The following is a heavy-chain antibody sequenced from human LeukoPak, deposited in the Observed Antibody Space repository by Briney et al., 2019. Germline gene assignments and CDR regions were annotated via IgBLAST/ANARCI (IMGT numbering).Heavy chain of an antibody. J-gene: IGHJ4*02. V-gene: IGHV3-33*01. CDR1: GFTFTNHG. CDR3: GRDRSSRHLDY. Sequence: GGSLRLSCAASGFTFTNHGMHWVRQAPGKGLEWLAVIWYDGSNKYYADSVKGRFTIPRDDSKNTLYLQMNSLGAEDTAVYYCGRDRSSRHLDYWGQGTLVIVSS. D-gene: IGHD6-6*01. CDR2: IWYDGSNK.